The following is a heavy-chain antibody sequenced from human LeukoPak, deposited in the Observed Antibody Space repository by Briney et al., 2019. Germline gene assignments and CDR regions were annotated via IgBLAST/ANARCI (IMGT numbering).Heavy chain of an antibody. Sequence: GASVMVSCKASGYSFTGYYMHWVRQAPGQGLEWMGRITPNSGGTKYAQKFQGRVTMTWDTSISTAYMELSRLRSDDTAVYYCARGLENFDYWGQGTLVTVSS. CDR1: GYSFTGYY. CDR3: ARGLENFDY. J-gene: IGHJ4*02. V-gene: IGHV1-2*06. D-gene: IGHD1-1*01. CDR2: ITPNSGGT.